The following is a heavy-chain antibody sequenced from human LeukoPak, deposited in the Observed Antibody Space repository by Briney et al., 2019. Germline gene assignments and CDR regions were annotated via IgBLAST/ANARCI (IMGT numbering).Heavy chain of an antibody. CDR1: RYSLTCFW. D-gene: IGHD3-22*01. V-gene: IGHV5-51*01. J-gene: IGHJ4*02. CDR2: IYPDDSET. Sequence: GESLKISCKGSRYSLTCFWIGWVRQMPGKGLEWMGIIYPDDSETRYSPSFQGQVTISADKSISTAYLQWSSLKASDTDMYCGERRFDYDLSVLGTPNFNFWGQGTPVTVSS. CDR3: ERRFDYDLSVLGTPNFNF.